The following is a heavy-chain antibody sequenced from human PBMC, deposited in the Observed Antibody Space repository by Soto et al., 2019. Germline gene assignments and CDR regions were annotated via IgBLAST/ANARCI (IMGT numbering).Heavy chain of an antibody. CDR2: ISAYNGNT. V-gene: IGHV1-18*01. J-gene: IGHJ6*03. Sequence: ASVKVSCKASGYTFTSYGTSWVRQAPGQGREWMGWISAYNGNTNYAQKLQGRVTMTTDTSTSTAYMELRSLRSDDTAVYYCARNPGTSAYYYYYYMDVWGKGTTVTVSS. D-gene: IGHD1-1*01. CDR1: GYTFTSYG. CDR3: ARNPGTSAYYYYYYMDV.